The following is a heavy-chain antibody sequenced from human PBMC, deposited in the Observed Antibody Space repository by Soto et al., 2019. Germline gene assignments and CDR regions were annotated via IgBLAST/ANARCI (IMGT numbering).Heavy chain of an antibody. Sequence: QVQLVQSGAEVRKPGSSVKVSCKASGGTFSRHAISWVRQAPGQGLEWLGGIIPIFGTANHAQKFQGRGPIIADESTSTVYMELSSLRSEDTAMYYCARGWGYDSNDYYYAYWGQGTLVIVSS. CDR2: IIPIFGTA. V-gene: IGHV1-69*01. D-gene: IGHD3-22*01. CDR1: GGTFSRHA. J-gene: IGHJ4*02. CDR3: ARGWGYDSNDYYYAY.